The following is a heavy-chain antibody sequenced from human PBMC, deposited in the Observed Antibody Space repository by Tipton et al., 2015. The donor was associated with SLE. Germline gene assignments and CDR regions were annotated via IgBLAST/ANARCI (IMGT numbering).Heavy chain of an antibody. CDR2: IHYSGST. D-gene: IGHD1-26*01. J-gene: IGHJ6*03. CDR3: ARAEEWEPYDYYMDV. Sequence: TLSLTCTVSGGSISSHYWSWIRQPPGKGLEWIGYIHYSGSTNYNPPLKSRVTISVDTFKNQFSLKMSFVTAADTAVYYCARAEEWEPYDYYMDVLGKGTTGTVAS. V-gene: IGHV4-59*11. CDR1: GGSISSHY.